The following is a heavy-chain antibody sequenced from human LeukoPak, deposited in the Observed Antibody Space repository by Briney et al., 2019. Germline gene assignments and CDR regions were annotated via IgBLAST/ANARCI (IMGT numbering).Heavy chain of an antibody. CDR3: ARRGGAHFYGGSGLYFPLDY. Sequence: SETLSLTCTVSGGSLSGNTNYWGWIRQPPGRGLEWIGNIHYKVYTFYNPSLKSRVTISVDTSKDQFSLKLSSVTAADTAVYYCARRGGAHFYGGSGLYFPLDYWGQGILVLVSS. D-gene: IGHD4-23*01. V-gene: IGHV4-39*01. CDR1: GGSLSGNTNY. J-gene: IGHJ4*02. CDR2: IHYKVYT.